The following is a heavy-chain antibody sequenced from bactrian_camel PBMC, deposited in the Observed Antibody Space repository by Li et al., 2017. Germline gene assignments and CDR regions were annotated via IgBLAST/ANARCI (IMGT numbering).Heavy chain of an antibody. CDR1: EHTYSRYC. V-gene: IGHV3-2*01. D-gene: IGHD5*01. J-gene: IGHJ6*01. CDR3: AAGFFACAIQDGMRAKEFGV. Sequence: HVQLVESGGGSVQPGGSLTLSCKVSEHTYSRYCMGWFRQAPGKEREGNSSIDSFGNTTYADSVKGRFTISADNAKNTLFLEMNNLQPEDTAMYYCAAGFFACAIQDGMRAKEFGVWGQGTQVTVS. CDR2: IDSFGNT.